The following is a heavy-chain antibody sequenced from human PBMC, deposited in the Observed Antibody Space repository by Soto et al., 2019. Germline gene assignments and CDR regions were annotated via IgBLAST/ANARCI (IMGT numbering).Heavy chain of an antibody. D-gene: IGHD2-15*01. Sequence: QVQLQESGPGLVKPSGTLSLTCAVSGGSISSTNWWSWVRQPPGEGLEWIGEIYHSGTTNYNPSLESRVTISMDTSKNQLSLRLGSVTAADTAVYFCARHIAVPTTRGFDYWGQGNLVTVSS. CDR1: GGSISSTNW. V-gene: IGHV4-4*02. CDR3: ARHIAVPTTRGFDY. J-gene: IGHJ4*02. CDR2: IYHSGTT.